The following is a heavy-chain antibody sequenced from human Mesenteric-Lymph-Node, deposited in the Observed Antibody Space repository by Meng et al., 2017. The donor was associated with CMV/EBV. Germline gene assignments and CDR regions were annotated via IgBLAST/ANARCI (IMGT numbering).Heavy chain of an antibody. Sequence: LRLSCAISGDSVSSNSVAWNWIRQSPSGGLEWLGRTYYRSRWYNDYAVSLKSRITINLDTSKNQFSLQLNSVIPEDTAVYYCARGGRASSSNWFDPWGQGILVTVSS. D-gene: IGHD6-6*01. CDR2: TYYRSRWYN. V-gene: IGHV6-1*01. J-gene: IGHJ5*02. CDR3: ARGGRASSSNWFDP. CDR1: GDSVSSNSVA.